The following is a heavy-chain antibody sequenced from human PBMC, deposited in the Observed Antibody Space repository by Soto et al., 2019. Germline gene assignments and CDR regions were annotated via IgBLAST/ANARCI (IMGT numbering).Heavy chain of an antibody. Sequence: EVQLLESGGGLVQPGGSLRLSCAASGFTFSIYAMSWVLQAPGKGLEWVSAISGSGDYTYYADSLKGRFAISRDNSKNTLYLQMNSLRAEDTAVYYCAKVLKAVAGTYDYWGQGTLVTVSS. J-gene: IGHJ4*02. CDR3: AKVLKAVAGTYDY. V-gene: IGHV3-23*01. CDR2: ISGSGDYT. D-gene: IGHD6-19*01. CDR1: GFTFSIYA.